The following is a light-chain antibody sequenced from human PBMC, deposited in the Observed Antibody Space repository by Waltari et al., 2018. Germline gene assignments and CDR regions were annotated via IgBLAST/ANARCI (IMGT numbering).Light chain of an antibody. Sequence: AIRMTQSPSSLSASTGDRVTITCRASQGISSYLACYQQKPGKDPKLLIYAAYTLQSGVPSRFSGSGSGTDFTFTISCLQSEDFATYYCQQYYSYPPAFGQGTKVEIK. CDR3: QQYYSYPPA. V-gene: IGKV1-8*01. J-gene: IGKJ1*01. CDR2: AAY. CDR1: QGISSY.